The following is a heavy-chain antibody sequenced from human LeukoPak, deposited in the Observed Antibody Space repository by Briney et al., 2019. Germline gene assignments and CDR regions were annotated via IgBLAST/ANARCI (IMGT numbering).Heavy chain of an antibody. J-gene: IGHJ4*02. D-gene: IGHD1-26*01. V-gene: IGHV5-51*01. Sequence: GESLKISCKASAYSFTNYWIGWVRQMPGKGLEWMGIMYPGDSDTRYSPSFQGQVTISADKSINTAYLQWSSLKASDTAIYYCARSNGVGATQYWGQGTLVTVSS. CDR2: MYPGDSDT. CDR3: ARSNGVGATQY. CDR1: AYSFTNYW.